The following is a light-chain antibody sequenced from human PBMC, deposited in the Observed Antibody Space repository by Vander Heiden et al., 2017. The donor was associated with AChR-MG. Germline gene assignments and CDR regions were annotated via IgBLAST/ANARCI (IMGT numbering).Light chain of an antibody. CDR3: QAWDGPTVV. J-gene: IGLJ2*01. V-gene: IGLV3-1*01. CDR2: QNT. Sequence: SFDLTQPPSASVSPGQTAAIACSADQLGNKYVCWYQQKPGQSPVQVIYQNTNRPSGIPERFSGSKSGKTATLTISGTQAIDEADYYCQAWDGPTVVFGGGTKLTVL. CDR1: QLGNKY.